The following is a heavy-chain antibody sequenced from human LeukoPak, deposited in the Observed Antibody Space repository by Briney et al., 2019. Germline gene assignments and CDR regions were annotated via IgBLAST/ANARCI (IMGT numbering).Heavy chain of an antibody. CDR2: IIPILGIA. CDR3: AKDVREPPAITIFGVVIEGPDAFDI. V-gene: IGHV1-69*04. J-gene: IGHJ3*02. Sequence: SVKVSCKASGGTFSSYAISWVRQAPGQGLEWMGRIIPILGIANYAQKFQGRVTITADKSTSTAYMELSSLRAEDTAVYYCAKDVREPPAITIFGVVIEGPDAFDIWGQGTMVTVSS. CDR1: GGTFSSYA. D-gene: IGHD3-3*01.